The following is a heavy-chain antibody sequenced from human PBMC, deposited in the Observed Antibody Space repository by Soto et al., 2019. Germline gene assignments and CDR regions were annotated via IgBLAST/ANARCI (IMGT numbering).Heavy chain of an antibody. D-gene: IGHD3-3*01. CDR1: GFTFSSYA. J-gene: IGHJ6*03. CDR3: ASTLNYDFWSGIMDV. CDR2: ISGSGGST. V-gene: IGHV3-23*01. Sequence: GGSLRLSCAASGFTFSSYAMNWVRQAPGKGLEWVSGISGSGGSTYYADSVKGRFSISRDNSENTLYLQMNSLRAEDTAVYYCASTLNYDFWSGIMDVWGKGTTVTVSS.